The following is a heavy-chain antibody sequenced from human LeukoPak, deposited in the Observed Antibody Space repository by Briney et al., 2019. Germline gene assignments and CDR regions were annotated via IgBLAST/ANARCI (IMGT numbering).Heavy chain of an antibody. CDR2: ISSSGSNI. V-gene: IGHV3-48*03. J-gene: IGHJ4*02. CDR1: GFTFSNYE. CDR3: ARGTHITVARGRVDY. Sequence: GGSLRPSCAASGFTFSNYEMNWVRQAPGKGLEWVSYISSSGSNIYYTDSVKGRFTISRDNAKNSLYLQMNSLRAEDTAVYYCARGTHITVARGRVDYWGQGTLVTVSS. D-gene: IGHD6-19*01.